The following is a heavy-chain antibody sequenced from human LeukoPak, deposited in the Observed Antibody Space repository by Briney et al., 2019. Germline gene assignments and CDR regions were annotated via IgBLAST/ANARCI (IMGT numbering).Heavy chain of an antibody. V-gene: IGHV4-61*02. CDR1: GGSISSGSYY. Sequence: NSSQTLSLTCTVSGGSISSGSYYWSWIRQPAGKGLEWIGRLYTSGSTNYNPSLKSRVTISVDTSKNQFSLKLSSVTAADTAVYYCARENYGDYPFDYWGQGTLVTVSS. CDR2: LYTSGST. D-gene: IGHD4-17*01. J-gene: IGHJ4*02. CDR3: ARENYGDYPFDY.